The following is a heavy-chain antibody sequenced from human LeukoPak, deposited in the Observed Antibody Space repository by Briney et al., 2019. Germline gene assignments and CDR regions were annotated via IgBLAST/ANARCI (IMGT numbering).Heavy chain of an antibody. J-gene: IGHJ3*02. V-gene: IGHV1-18*04. D-gene: IGHD3-10*02. CDR2: ISAYNGNT. CDR1: GYTFTDYY. Sequence: ASVKVSCKASGYTFTDYYIHWVRQAPGQGLEWMGWISAYNGNTKYAQKLQGRVTMTTDTSTSTAYMELRSLRSDDTALYYCARVYGRVPFDAFDIWGQGTTVTVSS. CDR3: ARVYGRVPFDAFDI.